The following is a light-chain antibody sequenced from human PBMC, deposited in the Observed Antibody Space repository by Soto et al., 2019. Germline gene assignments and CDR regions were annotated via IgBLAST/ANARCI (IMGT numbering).Light chain of an antibody. J-gene: IGLJ2*01. V-gene: IGLV2-8*01. CDR2: EVS. CDR3: SSYAGTS. CDR1: SSDVGGYNY. Sequence: QSVLTQPPSASGSPGQSVTISCTGTSSDVGGYNYVSWYQQHPGKAPKLMIYEVSKRPSGVPDRFSGSKSGNTASLTVSGLQAEDEAYYYCSSYAGTSFGGGTKLTVL.